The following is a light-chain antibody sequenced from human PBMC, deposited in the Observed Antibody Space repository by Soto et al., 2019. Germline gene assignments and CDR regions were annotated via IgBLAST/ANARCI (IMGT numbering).Light chain of an antibody. V-gene: IGKV3-20*01. CDR3: QQYRA. CDR2: GAS. CDR1: QSVSSSY. J-gene: IGKJ1*01. Sequence: EIVLTQSPGTLSLSPGERATLSCRASQSVSSSYLAWYQQKPGQAPRLLIYGASSRATGIPDRFSGSGSGTAFTLTISRLEPEAFAVYYCQQYRAVGQGTKVDIK.